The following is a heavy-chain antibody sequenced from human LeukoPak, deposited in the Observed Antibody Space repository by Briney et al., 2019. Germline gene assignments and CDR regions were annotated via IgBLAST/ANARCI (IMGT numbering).Heavy chain of an antibody. V-gene: IGHV1-18*01. D-gene: IGHD3-16*02. J-gene: IGHJ4*02. Sequence: ASVKVSCKASGYTFTSYGISWVRQAPGQGPEWMGWISAYNGNTNYAQKLQGRVTMTTDTSTSTAYMELRSLRSDDTAVYYCARAGDYDYVWGSYRPFDYWGQGTLVTVSS. CDR3: ARAGDYDYVWGSYRPFDY. CDR1: GYTFTSYG. CDR2: ISAYNGNT.